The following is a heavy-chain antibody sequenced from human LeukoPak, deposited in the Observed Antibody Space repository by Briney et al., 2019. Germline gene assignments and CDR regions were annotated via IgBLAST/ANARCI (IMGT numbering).Heavy chain of an antibody. D-gene: IGHD3-22*01. J-gene: IGHJ4*02. Sequence: PGGSLRLSCAASGFTFSSYAMSWVRQAPGKGLEWVSAISGSGGSTYYADSAKGRFTISRDNSKNTLYLQMNSLRAEDTAVYYCAKDLYDSSGYYFPFDYWGQGTLVTVSS. CDR2: ISGSGGST. V-gene: IGHV3-23*01. CDR1: GFTFSSYA. CDR3: AKDLYDSSGYYFPFDY.